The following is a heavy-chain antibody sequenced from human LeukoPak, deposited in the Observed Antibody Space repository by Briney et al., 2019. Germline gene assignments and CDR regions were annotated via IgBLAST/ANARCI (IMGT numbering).Heavy chain of an antibody. CDR1: GFSVGGYW. J-gene: IGHJ4*02. V-gene: IGHV3-74*01. CDR2: INSYGRSI. CDR3: TRGASGYGNFDY. Sequence: GGSLRLSCAASGFSVGGYWMHWVRQGPGMGRVWVSRINSYGRSISYADSVKGRFSISRDNAKNTLYLQMNSLRAEDTAVYYCTRGASGYGNFDYWGQGTLVTVSS. D-gene: IGHD5-12*01.